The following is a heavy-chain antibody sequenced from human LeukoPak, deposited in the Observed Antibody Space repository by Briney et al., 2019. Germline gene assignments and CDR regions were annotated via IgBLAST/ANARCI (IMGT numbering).Heavy chain of an antibody. V-gene: IGHV3-23*01. D-gene: IGHD1-1*01. CDR1: GFSFSTYG. J-gene: IGHJ5*02. CDR2: ISGSGGST. Sequence: GGSLRLSCAASGFSFSTYGMTWVRQAPGRGLEWVSGISGSGGSTYYADSVKGRFTISRDNSKNTLYLQMNSLRAEDTAVYYCAKGAVQLERRGVGPWGQGTLVTVSS. CDR3: AKGAVQLERRGVGP.